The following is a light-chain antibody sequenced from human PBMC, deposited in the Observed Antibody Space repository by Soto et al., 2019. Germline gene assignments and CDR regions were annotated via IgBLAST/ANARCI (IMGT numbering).Light chain of an antibody. J-gene: IGLJ1*01. V-gene: IGLV2-11*01. CDR3: CSNAGSYSYV. CDR2: DVS. CDR1: SSDVGGYND. Sequence: QSVLTQPRSVSGSPGQSVTISCTGTSSDVGGYNDVSWYQQHPGKAPKLMLYDVSKRPSGVPDRFSGSKSVNRGSLTISGLQTEHEADYYCCSNAGSYSYVFGTGTEVTVL.